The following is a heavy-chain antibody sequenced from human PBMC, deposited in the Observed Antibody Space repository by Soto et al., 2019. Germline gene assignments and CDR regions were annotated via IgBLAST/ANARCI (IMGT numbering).Heavy chain of an antibody. J-gene: IGHJ4*02. CDR3: AKDLYRYCSGGSCYSSPYFDY. D-gene: IGHD2-15*01. CDR2: IKQDGSEK. V-gene: IGHV3-7*01. CDR1: GFSFSVYW. Sequence: GGSLRLSCAASGFSFSVYWMSWVRQSPGKGLEWVANIKQDGSEKYYADSVKGRFTISRDNSKNTLYLQMNSLRAEDTAVYYCAKDLYRYCSGGSCYSSPYFDYWGQGTLVTVSS.